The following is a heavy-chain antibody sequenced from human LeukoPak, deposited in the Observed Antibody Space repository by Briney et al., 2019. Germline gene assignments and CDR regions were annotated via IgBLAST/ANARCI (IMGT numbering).Heavy chain of an antibody. CDR2: INPNSGGT. Sequence: ASVKVSCKASGYTFTGYYMHWVRQAPGQGLEWMGWINPNSGGTNYAQKFQGRVTMTRDTSISTAYMELSRLRSDDTAVYYCARANTAMDPYFDYWGQGTLVTVSS. CDR3: ARANTAMDPYFDY. CDR1: GYTFTGYY. J-gene: IGHJ4*02. V-gene: IGHV1-2*02. D-gene: IGHD5-18*01.